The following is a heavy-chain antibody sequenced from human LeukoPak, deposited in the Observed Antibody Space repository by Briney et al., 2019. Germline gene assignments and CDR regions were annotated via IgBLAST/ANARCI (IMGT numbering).Heavy chain of an antibody. CDR3: ARDWITMVRGVISEGFDP. V-gene: IGHV1-3*01. Sequence: ASVKVSCKASEYTFTSYAMHWVRQAPGQRLEWMGWINAGNGNTKYSQKFQGRVTITRDTSASTAYMELSSLRSEDTAVYYCARDWITMVRGVISEGFDPWGQGTLVTVSS. CDR1: EYTFTSYA. J-gene: IGHJ5*02. CDR2: INAGNGNT. D-gene: IGHD3-10*01.